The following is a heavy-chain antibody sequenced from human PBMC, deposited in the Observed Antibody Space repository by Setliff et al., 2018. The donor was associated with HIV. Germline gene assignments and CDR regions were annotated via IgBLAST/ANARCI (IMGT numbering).Heavy chain of an antibody. Sequence: SETLSLTCTVSGGSVNDFYCNWIRQPPGKGPEWIGYIHSSGSTIYNPSLKSRITISLDTSKEQFSLELSSATATDTAVYYCATLDHSGGNFLAYWGQGSLVTVSS. CDR2: IHSSGST. CDR3: ATLDHSGGNFLAY. CDR1: GGSVNDFY. D-gene: IGHD2-21*02. V-gene: IGHV4-4*09. J-gene: IGHJ4*02.